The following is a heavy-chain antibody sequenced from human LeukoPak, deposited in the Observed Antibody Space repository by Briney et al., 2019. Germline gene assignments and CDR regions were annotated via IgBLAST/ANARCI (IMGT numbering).Heavy chain of an antibody. CDR1: GWSFNDYC. J-gene: IGHJ5*02. V-gene: IGHV4-34*01. CDR3: ARGQVPAARGYNWFDP. CDR2: INARGDT. D-gene: IGHD2-2*01. Sequence: SETLSLTCAVYGWSFNDYCWNWIRQPPGKGLEWIGEINARGDTNFNPSLKSRVTISVDTSKSQFSLRLTSTVAADTAVYYCARGQVPAARGYNWFDPWGQGTLVTVSS.